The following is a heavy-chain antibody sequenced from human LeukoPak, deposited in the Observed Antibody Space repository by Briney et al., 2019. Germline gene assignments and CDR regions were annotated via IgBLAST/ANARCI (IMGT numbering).Heavy chain of an antibody. CDR3: ARAEPYYDSSGSDDAFDI. CDR1: GGSISSYY. D-gene: IGHD3-22*01. Sequence: SETLSLTCTVSGGSISSYYWSWIRQPAGKGLEWIGRIYTSGSTNYNPSLKSRVTMSVDTSKNHFSLKLSSVTAADTAVYYCARAEPYYDSSGSDDAFDIWGQGTMVTVSS. J-gene: IGHJ3*02. V-gene: IGHV4-4*07. CDR2: IYTSGST.